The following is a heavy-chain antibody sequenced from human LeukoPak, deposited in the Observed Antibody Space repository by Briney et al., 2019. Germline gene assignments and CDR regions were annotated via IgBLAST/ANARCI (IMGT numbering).Heavy chain of an antibody. CDR1: GYTFTSYD. CDR3: ARVETDLWFGESISLYYFGY. D-gene: IGHD3-10*01. J-gene: IGHJ4*02. V-gene: IGHV1-8*01. CDR2: MNPNSGNT. Sequence: ASVKVSCKASGYTFTSYDINWVRQATGQGLEWMGWMNPNSGNTGYAQKFRGRVTMTRDTSISTAYMELSSLRSDDTAVYYCARVETDLWFGESISLYYFGYWGQGTQITVSS.